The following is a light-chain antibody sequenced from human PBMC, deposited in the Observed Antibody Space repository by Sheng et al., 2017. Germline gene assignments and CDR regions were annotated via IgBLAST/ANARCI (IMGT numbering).Light chain of an antibody. V-gene: IGKV3-11*01. J-gene: IGKJ4*01. CDR3: QQRSNWPQVS. CDR1: QSVYNY. Sequence: EIVLTQSPVTLSLSPGERATVSCRASQSVYNYLAWYQQKPGQAPRLIISGVSNRATGIPARFSGSGSGTDFTLTISSLEPEDSALYFCQQRSNWPQVSFGGGTKVEVK. CDR2: GVS.